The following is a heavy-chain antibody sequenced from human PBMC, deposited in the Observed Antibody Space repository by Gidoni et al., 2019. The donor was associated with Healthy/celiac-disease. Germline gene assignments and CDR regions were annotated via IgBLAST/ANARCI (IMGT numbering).Heavy chain of an antibody. V-gene: IGHV4-61*02. D-gene: IGHD6-19*01. CDR3: ARAVAGLWWFDP. J-gene: IGHJ5*02. CDR2: MVTSWSTNYNPT. Sequence: QVQLQESGPGLVKPSQTLSLTCSVSANSIRSGSYYWTWIRQPAGKGLEWIGSMVTSWSTNYNPTNYNPSLKSRVTISIDTSKNQFSLKLTSVTAADTAVYYCARAVAGLWWFDPWGQGTLVTVSS. CDR1: ANSIRSGSYY.